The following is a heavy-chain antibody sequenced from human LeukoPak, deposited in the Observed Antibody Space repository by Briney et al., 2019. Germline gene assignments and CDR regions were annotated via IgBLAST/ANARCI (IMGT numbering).Heavy chain of an antibody. D-gene: IGHD3-22*01. V-gene: IGHV3-33*01. CDR3: ARRVNYDNSGYYYSGDAFDI. CDR1: GFTFSSYG. J-gene: IGHJ3*02. CDR2: IWYDGSKK. Sequence: GGSLRLSCAASGFTFSSYGLHGVRQAPGKGLEWVAVIWYDGSKKYYEDSAKGRFTISRDNSKNTLYLQMNSLRAEDTAVYYCARRVNYDNSGYYYSGDAFDIWGQGTTVTVSS.